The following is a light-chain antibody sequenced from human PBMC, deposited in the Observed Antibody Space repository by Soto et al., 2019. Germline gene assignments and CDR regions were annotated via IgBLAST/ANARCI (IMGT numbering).Light chain of an antibody. CDR3: LQSASPLYT. J-gene: IGKJ2*01. Sequence: VLTQSPGTLSLSPGERATLSCRASQSLSSSFLAWYQKKPGLAPRLLLYGASNRATGIPDRFSGSGSGTDFTLSISRLEPEDFAVYFCLQSASPLYTFGQGTKLEIK. CDR2: GAS. V-gene: IGKV3-20*01. CDR1: QSLSSSF.